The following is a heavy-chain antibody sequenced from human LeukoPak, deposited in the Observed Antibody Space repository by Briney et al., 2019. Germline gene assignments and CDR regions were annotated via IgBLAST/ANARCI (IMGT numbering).Heavy chain of an antibody. Sequence: SETLSLTCTVSGGSISSYYWSWIRQPAGKGLEWIGRIYTSGSTNYNPSLKSRVTMPVDTSKNQFSLKLSSVTAADTAVYYCARDLTEKLQWLVGFYYYYYMDVWGKGTTVTVSS. J-gene: IGHJ6*03. V-gene: IGHV4-4*07. CDR1: GGSISSYY. CDR3: ARDLTEKLQWLVGFYYYYYMDV. D-gene: IGHD6-19*01. CDR2: IYTSGST.